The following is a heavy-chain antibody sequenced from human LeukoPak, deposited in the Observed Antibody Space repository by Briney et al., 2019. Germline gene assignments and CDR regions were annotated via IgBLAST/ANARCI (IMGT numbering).Heavy chain of an antibody. J-gene: IGHJ3*01. V-gene: IGHV1-18*01. CDR2: IKPYNGIT. CDR3: AREQASLNSFDR. CDR1: GYTFTSYG. D-gene: IGHD1-20*01. Sequence: GSVKVSCKASGYTFTSYGISWVRQAPGQGLEWMGWIKPYNGITKYPQKLQGRVTMTTDTSTRTAYMYRRSLTSDDTAVYYCAREQASLNSFDRWGQGTIATVSS.